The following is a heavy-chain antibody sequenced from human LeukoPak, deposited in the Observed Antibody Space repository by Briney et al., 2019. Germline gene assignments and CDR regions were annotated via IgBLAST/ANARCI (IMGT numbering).Heavy chain of an antibody. CDR1: GSTVSGVY. D-gene: IGHD6-13*01. CDR3: ASRPRDAAALDY. Sequence: GGSLRLSCVASGSTVSGVYMSWVRQAPGQGLDWVSVIYSDDSTYYADSVKGRFTISRDNSKNTLNLQMNSLRAEDTAVYYCASRPRDAAALDYWGQGTLVTVSS. V-gene: IGHV3-53*01. CDR2: IYSDDST. J-gene: IGHJ4*02.